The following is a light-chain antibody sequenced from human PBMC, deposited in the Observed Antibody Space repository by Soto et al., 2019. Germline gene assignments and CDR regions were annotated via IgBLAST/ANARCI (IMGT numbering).Light chain of an antibody. CDR3: QQRYSSPWT. V-gene: IGKV1-39*01. Sequence: DLQMTQSPSSLSASVGDRVTITCRASQSINSYLNWYQQKPGKAPKFLIYAASSLQSGVPSRFSGSGSGTDFTLTISSLQSEDCATYYCQQRYSSPWTFGQGTKVEI. J-gene: IGKJ1*01. CDR2: AAS. CDR1: QSINSY.